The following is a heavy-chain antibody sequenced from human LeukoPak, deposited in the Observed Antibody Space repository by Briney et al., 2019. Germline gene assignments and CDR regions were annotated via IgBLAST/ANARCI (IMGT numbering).Heavy chain of an antibody. CDR3: ARDERGAFDI. Sequence: PGGSLRLSCAASGFTFDDYGMSWVRQAPGKGLEWVSYISSSGRTIYYADSVKGRFTISRDNAKNSLYLQMNSLRAEDTAVYYCARDERGAFDIWGQGTMVTVSS. CDR1: GFTFDDYG. D-gene: IGHD3-16*01. V-gene: IGHV3-48*03. CDR2: ISSSGRTI. J-gene: IGHJ3*02.